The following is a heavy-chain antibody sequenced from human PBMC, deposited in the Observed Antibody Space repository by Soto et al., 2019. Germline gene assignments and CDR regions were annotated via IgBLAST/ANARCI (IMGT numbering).Heavy chain of an antibody. D-gene: IGHD1-26*01. CDR3: ARSGEHPLDY. CDR1: GYAFPPYG. J-gene: IGHJ4*02. Sequence: ASVNVSCKTSGYAFPPYGINWVRQAPGHGLEWMGFSTHTGNTNYAQNFQGRVVLTTDTSTSTAYMEVTSLRSDDTAVYYCARSGEHPLDYWGQGTPVTVSS. CDR2: STHTGNT. V-gene: IGHV1-18*01.